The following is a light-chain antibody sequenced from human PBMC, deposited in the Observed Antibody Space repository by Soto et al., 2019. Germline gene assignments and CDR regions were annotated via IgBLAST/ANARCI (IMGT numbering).Light chain of an antibody. CDR3: QSYHSSLSGWV. V-gene: IGLV1-40*01. CDR1: SSNIGAGFD. CDR2: DNI. J-gene: IGLJ3*02. Sequence: QSVLTQPPSVSGAPGQRVTISCDGSSSNIGAGFDVYWHQQLPGTAPKPLIYDNINRPSGVPDRFSGSKSGTSASLAITGLQTEDEADYYCQSYHSSLSGWVFGGGIKLTVL.